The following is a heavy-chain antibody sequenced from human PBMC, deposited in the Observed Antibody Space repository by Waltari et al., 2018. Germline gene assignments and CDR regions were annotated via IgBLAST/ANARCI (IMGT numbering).Heavy chain of an antibody. Sequence: EVQLMESRGDLVQPGGSLRLSCVVSGFTFNTFWMNWVRQAPGKGLVWVSRINNEGTYTTYADSVKGRFTISRDNAKNTLYLQMNSLRVEDTAVYYCGGGGLDGAAYWGQGTLVNVSS. CDR2: INNEGTYT. CDR3: GGGGLDGAAY. D-gene: IGHD3-16*01. CDR1: GFTFNTFW. J-gene: IGHJ4*02. V-gene: IGHV3-74*01.